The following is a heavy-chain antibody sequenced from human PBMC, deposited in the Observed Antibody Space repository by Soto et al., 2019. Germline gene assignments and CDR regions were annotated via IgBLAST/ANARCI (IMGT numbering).Heavy chain of an antibody. CDR2: IYYSGST. V-gene: IGHV4-59*01. Sequence: PSETLSLTCTVSGGSISNYYLSWIRQPPGRGLEWIGYIYYSGSTNYNPSLKSRVTISVDTSKNQFSLKLSSVTAADTAVYYCARGIEGWYQGRYYYGMDVWGQGTTVTV. D-gene: IGHD6-19*01. CDR3: ARGIEGWYQGRYYYGMDV. J-gene: IGHJ6*02. CDR1: GGSISNYY.